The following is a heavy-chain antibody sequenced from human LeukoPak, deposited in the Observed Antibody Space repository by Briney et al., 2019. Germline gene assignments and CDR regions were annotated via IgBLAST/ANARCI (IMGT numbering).Heavy chain of an antibody. V-gene: IGHV3-7*03. CDR1: GFMFSTYW. J-gene: IGHJ4*02. CDR3: ARDPPGTAVAGYDY. D-gene: IGHD6-19*01. CDR2: MNQDGSEK. Sequence: PGESLRLSCAASGFMFSTYWMSWVRQAPGKGLEWVANMNQDGSEKYYVDSVKGRFTISRDNAKNSLFLQMHSLRAEDTAVYYCARDPPGTAVAGYDYWGQGTLVTVSS.